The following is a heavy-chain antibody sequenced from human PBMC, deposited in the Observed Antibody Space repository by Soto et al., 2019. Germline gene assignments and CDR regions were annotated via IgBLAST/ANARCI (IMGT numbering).Heavy chain of an antibody. V-gene: IGHV3-23*01. CDR3: ARATSGPDTTYYYYGMDV. D-gene: IGHD3-10*01. J-gene: IGHJ6*02. CDR1: GFTFSSYA. Sequence: GGSLRLSCAASGFTFSSYAMSWVRQAPGKGLEWVSTISGGGGSKYYADSVKGRFTISRDNSKNTLYLQMNSLRAEDTAVYYCARATSGPDTTYYYYGMDVWAQGTTVTVSS. CDR2: ISGGGGSK.